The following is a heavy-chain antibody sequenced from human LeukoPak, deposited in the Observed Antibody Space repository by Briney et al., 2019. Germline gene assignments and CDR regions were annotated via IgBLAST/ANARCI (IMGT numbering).Heavy chain of an antibody. Sequence: PGGSLRLSCAASGFTFSSYTMNWVRQAPGKGLEWISYISSSSSTIYYADSVKGRFTISRDNAKNSLYLQMNSLRDEDTAVYYCVRDIVGASYGGDCWGQGTLVTVSS. CDR3: VRDIVGASYGGDC. D-gene: IGHD1-26*01. CDR2: ISSSSSTI. J-gene: IGHJ4*02. V-gene: IGHV3-48*02. CDR1: GFTFSSYT.